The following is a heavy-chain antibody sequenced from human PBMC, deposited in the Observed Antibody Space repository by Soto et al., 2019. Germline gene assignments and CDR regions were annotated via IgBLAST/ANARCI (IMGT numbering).Heavy chain of an antibody. Sequence: QVQLQESGPGLVKPWDTLSLTCAVSGLSISSSNWWGWMRQPPGKGLEWIGYISPSGSTYQNPSLQSRVTMSVDTSKNRFSVTLSFVTAMDTAVYYCAKIVGTARGPWFDPWGQGALVTVSS. CDR3: AKIVGTARGPWFDP. CDR1: GLSISSSNW. J-gene: IGHJ5*02. CDR2: ISPSGST. V-gene: IGHV4-28*01. D-gene: IGHD1-26*01.